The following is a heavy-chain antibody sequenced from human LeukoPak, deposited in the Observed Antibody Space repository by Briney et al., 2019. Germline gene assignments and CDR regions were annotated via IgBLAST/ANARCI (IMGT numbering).Heavy chain of an antibody. CDR1: GVSITGYY. Sequence: SETLSLTCTVSGVSITGYYWSWIRQPPGKGLEWIGYIYYSGSTNYNPSLKSRVTISVDMSKKQFSLKLTSVTAADTAVYYCATPSSGYKIDAFDVWGQGTVVAVVS. D-gene: IGHD3-22*01. CDR2: IYYSGST. J-gene: IGHJ3*01. V-gene: IGHV4-59*01. CDR3: ATPSSGYKIDAFDV.